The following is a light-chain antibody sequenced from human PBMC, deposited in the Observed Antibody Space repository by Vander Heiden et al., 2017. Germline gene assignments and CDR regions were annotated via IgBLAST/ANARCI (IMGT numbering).Light chain of an antibody. CDR1: QSVSSN. J-gene: IGKJ2*01. CDR2: GAS. CDR3: QQYNNWPPHT. Sequence: EIVMTQSPATLSVSPGERATLSSRASQSVSSNLAWYQQKPGQAPRLLIYGASTRATGIPARFSGSGYGTEFTLTISSRQSEDFAVYYCQQYNNWPPHTFGQGTKLEIK. V-gene: IGKV3-15*01.